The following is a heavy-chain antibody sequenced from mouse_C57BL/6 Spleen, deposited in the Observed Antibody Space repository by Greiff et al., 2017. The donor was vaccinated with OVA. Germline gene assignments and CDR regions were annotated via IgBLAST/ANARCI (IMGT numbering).Heavy chain of an antibody. Sequence: QVQLQQPGAELVKPGASVKLSCKASGYTFTSYWMHWVKQRPGQGLEWIGMIHPNSGSTNYNEKFKSKATLTVDKSSSQAYMQRSSLTSEDSAVYYCARCDGSSYWYFDVWGTGTTVTVSS. V-gene: IGHV1-64*01. D-gene: IGHD1-1*01. CDR2: IHPNSGST. CDR1: GYTFTSYW. CDR3: ARCDGSSYWYFDV. J-gene: IGHJ1*03.